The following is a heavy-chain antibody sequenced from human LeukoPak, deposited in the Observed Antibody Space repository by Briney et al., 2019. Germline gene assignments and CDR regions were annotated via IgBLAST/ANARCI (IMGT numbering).Heavy chain of an antibody. CDR1: GGSISSYY. CDR2: IYYSGST. D-gene: IGHD1-26*01. CDR3: ARDNSGSSPDAFDI. V-gene: IGHV4-59*01. Sequence: PSETLSLTCTVSGGSISSYYWSWIRQPPGKGLEWIGYIYYSGSTNYNPSLKSRVTISVDTSKNQFSLKLSSVTAADTAEYYCARDNSGSSPDAFDIWGQGTMVTVSS. J-gene: IGHJ3*02.